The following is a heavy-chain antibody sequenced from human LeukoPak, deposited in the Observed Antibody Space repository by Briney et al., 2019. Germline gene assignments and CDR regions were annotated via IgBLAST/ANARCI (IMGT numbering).Heavy chain of an antibody. CDR2: IYYSGST. J-gene: IGHJ3*02. V-gene: IGHV4-59*12. CDR1: GGSISSYY. Sequence: PSETLSLTCTVSGGSISSYYWSWIRQPPGKGLEWIGYIYYSGSTNYNPSLKSRVTISVDTSKNQFSLKLSSVTAADTAVYYCASRPVEMATIPTGCAFDIWGQGTMVTVSS. CDR3: ASRPVEMATIPTGCAFDI. D-gene: IGHD5-24*01.